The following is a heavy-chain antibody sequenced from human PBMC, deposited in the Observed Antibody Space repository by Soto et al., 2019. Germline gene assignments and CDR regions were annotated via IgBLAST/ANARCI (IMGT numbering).Heavy chain of an antibody. CDR2: ISRSGRGSA. CDR3: ARGRYLDSSDYWVANLSFDH. CDR1: GFTFNSYV. D-gene: IGHD3-22*01. V-gene: IGHV3-23*01. Sequence: GGSLRLSCAASGFTFNSYVMTWVRQAPGEGLEWVSSISRSGRGSAYYADSVKGRFTISRDNSENTLFLQMNNLRDEDTALYYCARGRYLDSSDYWVANLSFDHWGLGTLVTVSS. J-gene: IGHJ4*02.